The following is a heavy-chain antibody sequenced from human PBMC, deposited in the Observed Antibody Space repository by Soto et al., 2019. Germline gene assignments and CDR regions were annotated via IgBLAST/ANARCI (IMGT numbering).Heavy chain of an antibody. CDR3: VRDMGHSFTNSYGMEV. Sequence: GGSQRLSCAAAGFTFGDYALHWVRKAPGKGLEWVSGISWDGGYKCYADSVRGRFTISRDNAKNSLYLQMNSLRAEDTALYYCVRDMGHSFTNSYGMEVWGQGTTVTGSS. J-gene: IGHJ6*02. CDR1: GFTFGDYA. V-gene: IGHV3-9*01. D-gene: IGHD5-12*01. CDR2: ISWDGGYK.